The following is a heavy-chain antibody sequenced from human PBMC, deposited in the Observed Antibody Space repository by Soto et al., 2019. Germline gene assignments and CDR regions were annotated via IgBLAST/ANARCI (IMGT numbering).Heavy chain of an antibody. J-gene: IGHJ4*02. Sequence: EVQLVESGGGLVKPGGSLRLSCAASDFNFINAWMSWVRQSPGKGLEWVGHIKTKIDGGTTEYAAPVKGRFTISRDDSRNTLYLQMTSLKTEDTGVYYCIADLDYWGQGTLVTVSS. CDR1: DFNFINAW. V-gene: IGHV3-15*01. CDR2: IKTKIDGGTT. CDR3: IADLDY.